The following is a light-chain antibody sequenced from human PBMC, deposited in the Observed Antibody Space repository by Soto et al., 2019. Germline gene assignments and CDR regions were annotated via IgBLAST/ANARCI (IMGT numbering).Light chain of an antibody. CDR1: SSDIGSYTH. CDR3: CSYSGSGPL. J-gene: IGLJ2*01. Sequence: QSVLTQFASVSGSPGQSITFSCTGTSSDIGSYTHVSWYQQHPGKAPKLIIYEGSERPSGVSNRFSGSNSGNTASLTISGLQAEDEADYYCCSYSGSGPLFGGGTKVTVL. CDR2: EGS. V-gene: IGLV2-23*01.